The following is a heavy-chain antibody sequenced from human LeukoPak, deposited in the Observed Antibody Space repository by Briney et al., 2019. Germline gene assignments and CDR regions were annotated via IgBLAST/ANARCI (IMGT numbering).Heavy chain of an antibody. V-gene: IGHV4-4*07. Sequence: SETLSLTCTVSGGSISSYYWSWIRQPAGKGLEWIGRIYTSGSTNYNPSLKSRVTISVDTSKNQFSLKLSSVTAADTAMYYCARDSDSANPDYWGQGTLVTVSS. CDR1: GGSISSYY. D-gene: IGHD3-3*01. CDR2: IYTSGST. J-gene: IGHJ4*02. CDR3: ARDSDSANPDY.